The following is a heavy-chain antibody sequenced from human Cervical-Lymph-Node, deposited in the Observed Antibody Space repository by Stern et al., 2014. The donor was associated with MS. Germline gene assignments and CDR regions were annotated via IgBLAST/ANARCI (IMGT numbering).Heavy chain of an antibody. CDR2: IFPRDSNT. J-gene: IGHJ4*02. Sequence: EVQLVQSGAEVKKPGESLKISCEASGYLFDDYWIGWVRQMSGRGLELVAIIFPRDSNTRYSPSVQGQVTISAEKSLSTASLPRPSKPRSGPSAQGQAPIHAERSNTPAFLQWTSLRARDPAMFSWANSPATPSGYDRFDYWGQGALVTVSS. CDR1: GYLFDDYW. V-gene: IGHV5-51*03. D-gene: IGHD3-3*01. CDR3: APIHAERSNTPAFLQWTSLRARDPAMFSWANSPATPSGYDRFDY.